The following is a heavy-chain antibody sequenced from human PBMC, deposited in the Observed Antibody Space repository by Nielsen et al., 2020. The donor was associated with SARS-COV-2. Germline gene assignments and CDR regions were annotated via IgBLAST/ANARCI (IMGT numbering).Heavy chain of an antibody. D-gene: IGHD3-3*01. V-gene: IGHV1-18*01. CDR3: ARYLPPLDFWTLYYYYYGMDV. CDR2: ISAYNGNT. CDR1: GYTFISYG. Sequence: ASVKVSCKASGYTFISYGISWVRQAPGQGLEWMGWISAYNGNTNYAQKLQGRVTMTTDTSTSTAYMELRSLRSDDTAVYYCARYLPPLDFWTLYYYYYGMDVWGQETTVTVSS. J-gene: IGHJ6*02.